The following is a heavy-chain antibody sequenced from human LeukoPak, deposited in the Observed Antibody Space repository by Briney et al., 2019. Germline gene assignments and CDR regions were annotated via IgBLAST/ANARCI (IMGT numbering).Heavy chain of an antibody. J-gene: IGHJ4*02. CDR1: GGSISSYY. CDR3: ARAHTSSWYMDY. V-gene: IGHV4-59*01. Sequence: SETLSLTCSVSGGSISSYYWSWIRQPPGKGLEWIGYIYYSGSTNYNPSLKSRVTISVDTSENQLSLKPSSVTAADTALYYCARAHTSSWYMDYWGQGTLVTVSS. CDR2: IYYSGST. D-gene: IGHD6-13*01.